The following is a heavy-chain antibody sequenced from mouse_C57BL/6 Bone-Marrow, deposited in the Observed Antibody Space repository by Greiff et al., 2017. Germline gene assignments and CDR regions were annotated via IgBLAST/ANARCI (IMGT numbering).Heavy chain of an antibody. CDR3: AIPVFAY. Sequence: DVHLVESGGGLVKPGGSLKLSCAASGFTFSDYGMHWVRQAPEKGLEWVAYISSGSSTIYYADTVKGRFTISRDNAKNTLFLQLASLRSEDTAMYYCAIPVFAYWGQGTLVTVAA. V-gene: IGHV5-17*01. CDR1: GFTFSDYG. CDR2: ISSGSSTI. J-gene: IGHJ3*01.